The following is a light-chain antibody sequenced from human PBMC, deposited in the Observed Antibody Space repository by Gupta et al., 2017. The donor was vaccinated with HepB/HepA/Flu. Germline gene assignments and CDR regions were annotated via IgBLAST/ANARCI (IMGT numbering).Light chain of an antibody. CDR1: SSDVGGHNY. J-gene: IGLJ3*02. Sequence: QSVLTQPVSVSGSPGQSISISCSGTSSDVGGHNYVSWYQQYSGKPPKLMIFDVSNRPAGVADRFSGSKSGNTASLTISGLQAEDDANYYCSSDTSTNTVVFGGGTKVTVL. V-gene: IGLV2-14*03. CDR3: SSDTSTNTVV. CDR2: DVS.